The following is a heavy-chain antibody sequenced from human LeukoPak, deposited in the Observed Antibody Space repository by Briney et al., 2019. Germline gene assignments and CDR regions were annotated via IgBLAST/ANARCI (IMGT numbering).Heavy chain of an antibody. V-gene: IGHV4-39*01. CDR3: ARQGGPYGDLDY. CDR1: GGPIRSNNYY. D-gene: IGHD4-17*01. CDR2: IYNSATP. J-gene: IGHJ4*02. Sequence: SETLSLTCSVSGGPIRSNNYYWAWIRQPPGKGLEWIGSIYNSATPYYNPSLKSRVTISADMSKNQFSLKLSSVTAADTAVYYCARQGGPYGDLDYWGQGTLVTVSS.